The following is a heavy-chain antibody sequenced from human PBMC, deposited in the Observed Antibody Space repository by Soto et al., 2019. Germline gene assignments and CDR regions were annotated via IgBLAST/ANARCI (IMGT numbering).Heavy chain of an antibody. CDR3: AKGKVKQQLGRAEYFQH. CDR2: ISYDGSNK. J-gene: IGHJ1*01. D-gene: IGHD6-13*01. CDR1: GFTFSSYG. Sequence: GGSLRLSCAASGFTFSSYGMHWVRQAPGKGLEWVAVISYDGSNKYYADSVKGRFTISRDNSKNTLYLQMNSLRAEDTAVYYCAKGKVKQQLGRAEYFQHWGQGTLVTVSS. V-gene: IGHV3-30*18.